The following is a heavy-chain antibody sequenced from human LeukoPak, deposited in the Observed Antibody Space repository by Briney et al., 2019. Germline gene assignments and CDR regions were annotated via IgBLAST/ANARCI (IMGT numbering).Heavy chain of an antibody. CDR3: ARQLSVGASDY. CDR2: IYYSGST. J-gene: IGHJ4*02. D-gene: IGHD1-26*01. V-gene: IGHV4-59*01. Sequence: PSETLSLTCTVSGGSISSYYWSWIRQPPGKGLEWIGYIYYSGSTNYNSSFKSRVTISIDTSKNQFSLRLSSVTAADTAVYYCARQLSVGASDYWGQGTLVTVSS. CDR1: GGSISSYY.